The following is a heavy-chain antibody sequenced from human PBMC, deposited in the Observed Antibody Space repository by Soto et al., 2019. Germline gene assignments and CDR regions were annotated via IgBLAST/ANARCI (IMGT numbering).Heavy chain of an antibody. D-gene: IGHD1-1*01. V-gene: IGHV4-34*01. CDR3: ARNPTRWTKYWKWVYP. Sequence: QVQLQQWGAGLLKPSEPLSLTCAVYGGSFSCYYWSWIRQPPGKGLEWIGEINHSGSTYYNPSLNSRSTLSVDTSTNQFSPQLSSVHAADTAVYYCARNPTRWTKYWKWVYPWGQGTLAT. J-gene: IGHJ5*02. CDR1: GGSFSCYY. CDR2: INHSGST.